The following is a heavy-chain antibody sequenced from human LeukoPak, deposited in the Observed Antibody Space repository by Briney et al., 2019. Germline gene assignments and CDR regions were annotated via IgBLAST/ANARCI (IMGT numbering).Heavy chain of an antibody. CDR2: IYYSGST. CDR3: ARGRMAAAGN. CDR1: GGSISSYY. D-gene: IGHD6-13*01. Sequence: SETLSLTRTVSGGSISSYYWSWIRQPPGKGLEWIGYIYYSGSTNYNPSLKSRVTISVDTSKNQFSLKLSSVTAADTAVYYCARGRMAAAGNWGQGTLVTVSS. V-gene: IGHV4-59*01. J-gene: IGHJ4*02.